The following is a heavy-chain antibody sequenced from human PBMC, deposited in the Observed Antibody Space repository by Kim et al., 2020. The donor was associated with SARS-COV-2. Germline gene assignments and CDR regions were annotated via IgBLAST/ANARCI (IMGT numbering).Heavy chain of an antibody. Sequence: GESLKISCKGSGYSFTSYWISWVRQMPGKGLEWMGRIDPSDSYTNYSPSFQGHVTISADKSISTAYLQWSSLKASDTAMYYCARHRIYGSGTPRDIYGMDVWGQGTTVTVSS. D-gene: IGHD3-10*01. CDR2: IDPSDSYT. CDR3: ARHRIYGSGTPRDIYGMDV. CDR1: GYSFTSYW. V-gene: IGHV5-10-1*01. J-gene: IGHJ6*02.